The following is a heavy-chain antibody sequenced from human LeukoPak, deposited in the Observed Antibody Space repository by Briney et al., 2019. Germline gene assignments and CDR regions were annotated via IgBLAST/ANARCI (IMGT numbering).Heavy chain of an antibody. V-gene: IGHV1-2*02. CDR3: ARELTVITFGGPLDP. CDR2: INPNSGGT. D-gene: IGHD3-16*01. Sequence: GSVKVSCKASGYTFTGYYMHWERQAPGQGLEWMGWINPNSGGTNYAQKFQGRVTMTRDTSISTAYMELSRLRSDDTAVYYCARELTVITFGGPLDPWGQGTLVTVSS. J-gene: IGHJ5*02. CDR1: GYTFTGYY.